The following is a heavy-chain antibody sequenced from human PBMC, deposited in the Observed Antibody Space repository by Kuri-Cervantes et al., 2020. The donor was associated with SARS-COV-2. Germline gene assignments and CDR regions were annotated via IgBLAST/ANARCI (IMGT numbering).Heavy chain of an antibody. CDR1: GGSISSYY. Sequence: SETLSLTCTVSGGSISSYYWSWIRQPPGKGLEWIGYIYYSGSTNYNPSLKSRVTISVDTSKNQFSLKLSSVTAADTAVYYRARAQYSSSWSEGYYYYMDVWGKGTTVTVSS. V-gene: IGHV4-59*01. CDR3: ARAQYSSSWSEGYYYYMDV. J-gene: IGHJ6*03. CDR2: IYYSGST. D-gene: IGHD6-13*01.